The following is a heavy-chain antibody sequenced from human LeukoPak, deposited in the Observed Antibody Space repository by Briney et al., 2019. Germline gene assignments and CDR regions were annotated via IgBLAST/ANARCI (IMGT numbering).Heavy chain of an antibody. CDR2: IWHDGSNK. CDR3: AKASFVVVTAISDY. V-gene: IGHV3-33*06. Sequence: GGSLRLSCAASGFSFSNYGMHWVRQAPGKGLEWVSVIWHDGSNKHYVDSVKGRFTVSRDNSKNTLYLQMNSLRAEDTAVYYCAKASFVVVTAISDYWGQGTLVTVS. CDR1: GFSFSNYG. J-gene: IGHJ4*02. D-gene: IGHD2-21*02.